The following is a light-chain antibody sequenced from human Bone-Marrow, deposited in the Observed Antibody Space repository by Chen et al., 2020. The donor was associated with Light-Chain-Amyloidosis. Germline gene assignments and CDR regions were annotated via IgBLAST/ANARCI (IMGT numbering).Light chain of an antibody. Sequence: SYELTQPPSVSVSPGQTARISCSGDGLPKQYAYWYQQKPGQAPVLVIDNDSERPSGIPERCSGSSSVTTVTLTISGVQAEDEADYYCQSADTTDTLYVLFGGGTKLTVL. CDR2: NDS. J-gene: IGLJ2*01. V-gene: IGLV3-25*03. CDR3: QSADTTDTLYVL. CDR1: GLPKQY.